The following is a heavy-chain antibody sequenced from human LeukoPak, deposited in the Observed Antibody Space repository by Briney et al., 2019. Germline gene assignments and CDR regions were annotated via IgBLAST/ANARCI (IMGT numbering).Heavy chain of an antibody. CDR2: IYHSGST. D-gene: IGHD5-24*01. CDR1: GYSISSGYY. V-gene: IGHV4-38-2*02. J-gene: IGHJ4*02. CDR3: ARDNGERWLQSFDY. Sequence: SETLSLTCTVSGYSISSGYYWGWIRQPLGKGLEWIGSIYHSGSTYYNPSLKSRVTISVDTSKNQFSLKLSSVTAADTAVYYCARDNGERWLQSFDYWGQGTLVTVSS.